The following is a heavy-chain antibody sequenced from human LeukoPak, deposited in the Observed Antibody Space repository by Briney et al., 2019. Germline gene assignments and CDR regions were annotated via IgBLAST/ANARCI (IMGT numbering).Heavy chain of an antibody. CDR1: GYTFTSYG. CDR2: ISAYNGNT. D-gene: IGHD4-11*01. Sequence: ASVKVSCKASGYTFTSYGISWVRQAPGQGLEWMGWISAYNGNTNYAQKLQGRVTMTTDTSTSTAYMELRSLRSDDTAVYYCARAGYSNYRSFPLDYWGQGTMVTVSS. V-gene: IGHV1-18*01. J-gene: IGHJ4*02. CDR3: ARAGYSNYRSFPLDY.